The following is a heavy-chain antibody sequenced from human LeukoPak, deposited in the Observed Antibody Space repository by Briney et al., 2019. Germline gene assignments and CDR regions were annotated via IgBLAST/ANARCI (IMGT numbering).Heavy chain of an antibody. CDR1: GGSINSYY. V-gene: IGHV4-59*01. CDR2: IYYSGST. D-gene: IGHD3-3*01. Sequence: SETLSLTCTVSGGSINSYYWSWIRQPPGKGLEWIGYIYYSGSTNYNPSLKSRVTISVDTSKNPFSLKLGSVTAANTAVYCCARSNPQYDFWSRYYRGWFDPWRQGPLVTVPS. J-gene: IGHJ5*02. CDR3: ARSNPQYDFWSRYYRGWFDP.